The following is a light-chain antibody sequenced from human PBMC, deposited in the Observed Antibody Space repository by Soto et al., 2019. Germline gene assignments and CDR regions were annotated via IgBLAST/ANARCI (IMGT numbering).Light chain of an antibody. CDR1: SSNIGADYF. V-gene: IGLV1-40*01. J-gene: IGLJ2*01. CDR3: SSYAGSNNLV. Sequence: QSVLTQPPSVAGAPGQRVTISCTGSSSNIGADYFVHWYQQLPGAAPKLLIYDNTNRPSGVPDRFSGSKSGTSASLAITGLQAEDEADYYCSSYAGSNNLVFGGGTKVTVL. CDR2: DNT.